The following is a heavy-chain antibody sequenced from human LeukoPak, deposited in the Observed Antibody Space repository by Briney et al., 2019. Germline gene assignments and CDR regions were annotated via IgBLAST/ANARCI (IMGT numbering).Heavy chain of an antibody. J-gene: IGHJ4*02. V-gene: IGHV4-59*02. D-gene: IGHD1-26*01. Sequence: SETLSLTCTVSGGTVSGYYWSWIRQPPGKGLEWIGYVYYTGSTNYNPSLKSRVTISVDMSKNQFSLRLSSVTAADTAVYFCAWLSGSPWCWGQGTLVTVSS. CDR3: AWLSGSPWC. CDR2: VYYTGST. CDR1: GGTVSGYY.